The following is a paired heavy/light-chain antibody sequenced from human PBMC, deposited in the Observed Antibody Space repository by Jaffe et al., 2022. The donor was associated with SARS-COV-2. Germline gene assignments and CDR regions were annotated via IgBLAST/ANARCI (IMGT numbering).Light chain of an antibody. V-gene: IGLV2-14*01. J-gene: IGLJ3*02. CDR3: SSYTSSSPWV. CDR1: SSDVGGYNY. CDR2: EVS. Sequence: QSALTQPASVSGSPGQSITISCTGTSSDVGGYNYVSWYQQHPGKAPKLMIYEVSNRPSGVPDRFSGSKSGNTASLTISGLQAEDEADYYCSSYTSSSPWVFGGGTKLTVL.
Heavy chain of an antibody. V-gene: IGHV4-59*01. D-gene: IGHD6-13*01. CDR2: IYYSGST. J-gene: IGHJ6*02. CDR1: GGSISSYY. Sequence: QVQLQESGPGLVKPSETLSLTCTVSGGSISSYYWSWIRQPPGKGLEWIGYIYYSGSTNYNPSLKSRVTISVDTSKNQFSLKLSSVTAADTAVYYCARGVTGSSWTLGYYYYYYGMDVWGQGTTVTVSS. CDR3: ARGVTGSSWTLGYYYYYYGMDV.